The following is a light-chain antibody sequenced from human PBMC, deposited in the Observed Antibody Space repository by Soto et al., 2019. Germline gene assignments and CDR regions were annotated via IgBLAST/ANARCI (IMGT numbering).Light chain of an antibody. Sequence: DIQMTQSPSTLSASVGDRVTITCRASQSISSWLAWYQQKPGKAPKLLIYDASTLESGVPSRFSGSGSGTEFPLTISSLQPDDFATYYCQQYNSYPHTFGQGPSWRSN. J-gene: IGKJ2*01. CDR2: DAS. V-gene: IGKV1-5*01. CDR1: QSISSW. CDR3: QQYNSYPHT.